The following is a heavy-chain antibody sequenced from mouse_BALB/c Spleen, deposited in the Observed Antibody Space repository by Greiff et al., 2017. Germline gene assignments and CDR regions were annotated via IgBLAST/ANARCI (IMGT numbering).Heavy chain of an antibody. V-gene: IGHV7-3*02. CDR1: GFTFTDYY. J-gene: IGHJ2*01. D-gene: IGHD1-1*01. CDR3: ARDITTVGDY. Sequence: EVMLVESGGGLVQPGGSLRLSCATSGFTFTDYYMSWVRQPPGKALEWLGFIRNKANGYTTEYSASVKGRFTISRDNSQSILYLQMNTLRAEDSATYYCARDITTVGDYWGQGTTLTVSS. CDR2: IRNKANGYTT.